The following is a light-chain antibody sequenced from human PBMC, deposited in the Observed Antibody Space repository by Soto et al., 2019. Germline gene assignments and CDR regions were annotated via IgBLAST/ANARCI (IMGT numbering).Light chain of an antibody. Sequence: QSALTQPRSVSGSPGQSVTISCTGSSSDVGAYNYVSWYQQHPGKAPKLIIYDVSKRPSGVPDRFSGSKSGNTASLTISGLQADDEADYYCCSFAGSNTLGVFGGGTKLTVL. J-gene: IGLJ3*02. V-gene: IGLV2-11*01. CDR2: DVS. CDR1: SSDVGAYNY. CDR3: CSFAGSNTLGV.